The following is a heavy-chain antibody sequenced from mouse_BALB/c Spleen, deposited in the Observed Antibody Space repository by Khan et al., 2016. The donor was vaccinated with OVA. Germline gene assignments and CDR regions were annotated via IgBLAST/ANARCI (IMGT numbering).Heavy chain of an antibody. CDR2: INPRSGYT. D-gene: IGHD2-3*01. Sequence: QVQLKQSGAELAKPGASVKMSCKASGYTFSNYWIHWVKQRPGQGLEWIGYINPRSGYTYYNQTFNDKATLTPDKSSSTAFMQLSSLPSEDSAVSYCDRDGNDYWGQGTTLTGSS. J-gene: IGHJ2*01. CDR3: DRDGNDY. V-gene: IGHV1-7*01. CDR1: GYTFSNYW.